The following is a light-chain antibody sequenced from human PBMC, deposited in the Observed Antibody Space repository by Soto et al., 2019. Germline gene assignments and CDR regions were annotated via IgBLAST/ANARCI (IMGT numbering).Light chain of an antibody. J-gene: IGKJ4*01. CDR2: DAF. CDR1: QSVGSK. V-gene: IGKV3-15*01. CDR3: QQYKNWPPFT. Sequence: EVVMTQSPATLSVSPGERATLSCRASQSVGSKLAWYQQKPGQAPRLLIFDAFTRATGISVRFSGSGSGTEFTLFISGLLSEEFSVYYCQQYKNWPPFTFGEGTKVE.